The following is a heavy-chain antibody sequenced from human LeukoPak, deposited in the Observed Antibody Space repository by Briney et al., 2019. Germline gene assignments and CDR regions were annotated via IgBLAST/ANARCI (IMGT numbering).Heavy chain of an antibody. Sequence: GGSLRLSCAASGFTFSSYSMNWVRQAPGKGLEWVSSISSSSSSYIYYADSVKGRFTISRDNAKNSLYLQMNSLRAEDTAVYYCARVPYYDFWSGPFDYWDQGTLVTVSS. CDR3: ARVPYYDFWSGPFDY. J-gene: IGHJ4*02. V-gene: IGHV3-21*01. CDR1: GFTFSSYS. CDR2: ISSSSSSYI. D-gene: IGHD3-3*01.